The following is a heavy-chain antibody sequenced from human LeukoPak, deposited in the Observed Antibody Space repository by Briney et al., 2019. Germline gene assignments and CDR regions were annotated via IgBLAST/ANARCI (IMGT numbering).Heavy chain of an antibody. J-gene: IGHJ4*02. CDR3: ARLSRNSGSYFLGY. CDR2: IYYSGST. D-gene: IGHD1-26*01. V-gene: IGHV4-61*05. CDR1: GGSIISSSYY. Sequence: PSETLSLTCTVSGGSIISSSYYWGWIRQPPGKGLELIGYIYYSGSTNYNPSLKSRVTISVDTSKNQFSLKLSSVTAADTAVYYCARLSRNSGSYFLGYWGQGNLVTVSP.